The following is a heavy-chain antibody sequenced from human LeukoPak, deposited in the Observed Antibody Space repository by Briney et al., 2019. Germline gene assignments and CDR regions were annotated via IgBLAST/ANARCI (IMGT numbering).Heavy chain of an antibody. Sequence: GGSLRLSCAASGFTFSSYAMSWVRQAPGKGLEWVSAISGSGGSTYYADSVKGRFTISRDNSKNTLYLQMNSLRAEDTAVYYCAKSGQMVCAIGRGWHAFDIWGQGTMVTVSS. CDR2: ISGSGGST. D-gene: IGHD2-8*01. J-gene: IGHJ3*02. CDR1: GFTFSSYA. V-gene: IGHV3-23*01. CDR3: AKSGQMVCAIGRGWHAFDI.